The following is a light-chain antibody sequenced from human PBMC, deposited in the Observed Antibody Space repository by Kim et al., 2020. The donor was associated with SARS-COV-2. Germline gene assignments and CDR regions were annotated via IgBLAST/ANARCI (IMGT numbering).Light chain of an antibody. J-gene: IGKJ1*01. Sequence: VGERVTITCRASQGISNYLVWYQQKPGKVPKVLIYPASTLQSGVPSRFSGSGSGTEFTLTISSLQPEDAATYYCQKYSTAPWTFGQGTKVDIK. CDR3: QKYSTAPWT. V-gene: IGKV1-27*01. CDR1: QGISNY. CDR2: PAS.